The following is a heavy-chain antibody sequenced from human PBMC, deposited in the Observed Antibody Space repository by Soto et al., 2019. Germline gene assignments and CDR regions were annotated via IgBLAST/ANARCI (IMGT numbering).Heavy chain of an antibody. Sequence: EVQLVESGGGLVQPGRSLRLSCAASGFTFDDYAMHWVRKAPGKGLEWVSGISWNSGSIGYADSVKGRFTISRDNAKNSLYLQMNSLRAEDTALYYCAKADVGSSWYGGFDYWGQGTLVTVSS. D-gene: IGHD6-13*01. CDR3: AKADVGSSWYGGFDY. CDR2: ISWNSGSI. J-gene: IGHJ4*02. V-gene: IGHV3-9*01. CDR1: GFTFDDYA.